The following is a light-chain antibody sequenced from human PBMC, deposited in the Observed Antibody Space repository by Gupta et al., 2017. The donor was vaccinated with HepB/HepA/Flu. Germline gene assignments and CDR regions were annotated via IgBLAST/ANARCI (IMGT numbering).Light chain of an antibody. V-gene: IGLV3-1*01. Sequence: SYELTQPPSVSVYPGQTASITCSGDKLGDKYACWYQQKPGQSPVLVIYQDSKRPSGIPERFSGSNSGNTATLTISGTQAMDEADYYCQAWDSSISYVFGTGTKVTVL. CDR2: QDS. CDR3: QAWDSSISYV. J-gene: IGLJ1*01. CDR1: KLGDKY.